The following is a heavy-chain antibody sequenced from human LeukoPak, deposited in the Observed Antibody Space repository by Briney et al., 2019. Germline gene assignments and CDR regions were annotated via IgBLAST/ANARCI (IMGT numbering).Heavy chain of an antibody. D-gene: IGHD3-9*01. CDR2: ISASGALI. CDR3: AKDLGTYDDDLTGYVHYYFYMDV. CDR1: GFTFNDYG. Sequence: GGTLRLSCAASGFTFNDYGMSWVRQAPGKGLEWVSSISASGALIYYTDSVEGRFTISRDNSKNTVYLQMSSLRAEDAAVYYCAKDLGTYDDDLTGYVHYYFYMDVWGKGTTVTISS. J-gene: IGHJ6*03. V-gene: IGHV3-23*01.